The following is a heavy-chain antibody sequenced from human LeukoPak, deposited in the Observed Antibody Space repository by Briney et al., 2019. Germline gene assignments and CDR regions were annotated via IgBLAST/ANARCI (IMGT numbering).Heavy chain of an antibody. CDR3: TRDGWGYDLDFDY. J-gene: IGHJ4*02. D-gene: IGHD3-3*01. CDR2: IRSKAYGGTT. CDR1: GFTFGDYA. V-gene: IGHV3-49*04. Sequence: PGRSLRLSCTASGFTFGDYAMSWVRQAPGKGLGWVGFIRSKAYGGTTEYAASVKGRFTISRDDSKSIAYLQMNSLKTEDTAVYYCTRDGWGYDLDFDYWGQGTLVTVSS.